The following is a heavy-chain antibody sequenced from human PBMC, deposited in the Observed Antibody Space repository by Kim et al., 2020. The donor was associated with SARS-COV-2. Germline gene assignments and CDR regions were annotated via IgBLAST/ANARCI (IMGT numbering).Heavy chain of an antibody. J-gene: IGHJ3*02. CDR3: AREGYCSSTSCPSQDAFDI. Sequence: ASVKVSCKASGYTFTGYYMHWVRQAPGQGLEWMGWINPNSGGTNYAQKFQGWVTMTRDTSISTAYMELSRLRSDDTAVYYCAREGYCSSTSCPSQDAFDIWGQGTMVTVSS. CDR1: GYTFTGYY. V-gene: IGHV1-2*04. CDR2: INPNSGGT. D-gene: IGHD2-2*01.